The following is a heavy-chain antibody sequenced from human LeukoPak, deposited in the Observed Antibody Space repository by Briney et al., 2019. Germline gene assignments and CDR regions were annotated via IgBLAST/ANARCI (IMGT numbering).Heavy chain of an antibody. J-gene: IGHJ4*02. D-gene: IGHD2-8*01. CDR1: GFTVSSNY. Sequence: GGSLRLSCAASGFTVSSNYMSWVRQAPGKGLEWVSVIYSGGSTYYADSVKGRFTISRDNSKNTLYLQMNSLRAEDTAIYYCVRDFYCHNGACFDFWGQGTLVTVSS. CDR3: VRDFYCHNGACFDF. V-gene: IGHV3-66*01. CDR2: IYSGGST.